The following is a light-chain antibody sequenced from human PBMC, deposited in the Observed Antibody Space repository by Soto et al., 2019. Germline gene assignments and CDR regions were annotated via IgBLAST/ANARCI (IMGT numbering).Light chain of an antibody. Sequence: QSALTQPASVSGTPGQSITISCTGTSSDVGGFNYVSWFQQYPGKAPKLMIYEVSNRPSGVSNRFSGSKSGNTASLTISGLQAGDEADYYCSSYTSSRSWVFGGGTQLTVL. CDR1: SSDVGGFNY. V-gene: IGLV2-14*01. CDR2: EVS. J-gene: IGLJ3*02. CDR3: SSYTSSRSWV.